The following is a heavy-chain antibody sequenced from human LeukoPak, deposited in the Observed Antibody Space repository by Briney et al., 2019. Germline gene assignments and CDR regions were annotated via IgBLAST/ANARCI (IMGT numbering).Heavy chain of an antibody. D-gene: IGHD2-2*01. CDR3: ARVVPAAKRYYYYYYMDV. Sequence: PGGSLRLSCAASGFTFDDYAMHWVRQAPGKGLEWVSGISWNSGSIGYADSVKGRFTISRDNAKNSLYLQMNSLRAEDTAVYYCARVVPAAKRYYYYYYMDVWGKGTTVTVSS. CDR2: ISWNSGSI. J-gene: IGHJ6*03. CDR1: GFTFDDYA. V-gene: IGHV3-9*01.